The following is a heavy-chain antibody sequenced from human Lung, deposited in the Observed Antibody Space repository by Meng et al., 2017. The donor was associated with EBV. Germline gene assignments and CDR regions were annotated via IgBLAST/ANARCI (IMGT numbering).Heavy chain of an antibody. CDR3: ARLSGTGWFDP. V-gene: IGHV3-21*02. D-gene: IGHD1-7*01. CDR2: ISSANSYI. J-gene: IGHJ5*02. CDR1: GFIFSDYN. Sequence: EVQLVESGGGLVKPGESLRLSCAASGFIFSDYNMNWIRQAPGKGLEWVSSISSANSYIYHADSVKGRFTISRDNAKNSLSLQMSSLRVEDTAVYYCARLSGTGWFDPWGQGTMVTVYS.